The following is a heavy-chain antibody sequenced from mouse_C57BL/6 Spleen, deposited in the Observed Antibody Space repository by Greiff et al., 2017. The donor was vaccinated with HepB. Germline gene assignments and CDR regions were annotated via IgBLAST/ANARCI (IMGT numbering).Heavy chain of an antibody. V-gene: IGHV1-47*01. CDR1: GYTFTTYP. J-gene: IGHJ4*01. Sequence: VKLQQSGAELVKPGASVKMSCKASGYTFTTYPIEWMKQNHGKSLEWIGNFHPYNDDTKYNEKFKGKATLTVEKSSSTVYLELSRLTSDDSAVYYCARGYDEGYYAMDYWGQGTSVTVSS. CDR2: FHPYNDDT. D-gene: IGHD2-2*01. CDR3: ARGYDEGYYAMDY.